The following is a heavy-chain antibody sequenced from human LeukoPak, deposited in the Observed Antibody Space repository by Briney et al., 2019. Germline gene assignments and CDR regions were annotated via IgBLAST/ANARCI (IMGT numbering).Heavy chain of an antibody. CDR2: IYHSGST. Sequence: SQTMSLTCAVSGYSTSSVYSWGCIRQPPGKGLGWIGSIYHSGSTYYNPSLKSRVTISVDTSTSQFSLKLSSVTAADTAVYYCARLYCSSTSCYRWDAFAIWGQGTMVTVSS. J-gene: IGHJ3*02. CDR3: ARLYCSSTSCYRWDAFAI. CDR1: GYSTSSVYS. V-gene: IGHV4-38-2*01. D-gene: IGHD2-2*01.